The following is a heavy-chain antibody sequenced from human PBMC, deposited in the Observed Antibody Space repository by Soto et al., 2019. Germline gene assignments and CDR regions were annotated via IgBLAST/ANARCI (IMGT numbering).Heavy chain of an antibody. V-gene: IGHV4-39*01. J-gene: IGHJ6*02. CDR1: GGSISSSSYH. D-gene: IGHD6-13*01. CDR2: IYYSGST. Sequence: SETLSLTCTVSGGSISSSSYHWGWIRQPPGKGLEWIGSIYYSGSTYYNPSLKSRVTISVDTSKNQFSLKLSSVTAADTAVYYCVLKQQLGRRYYGMDVWGQGTTVTVSS. CDR3: VLKQQLGRRYYGMDV.